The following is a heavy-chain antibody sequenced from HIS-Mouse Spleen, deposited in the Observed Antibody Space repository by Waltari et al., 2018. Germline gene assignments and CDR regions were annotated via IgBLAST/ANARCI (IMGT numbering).Heavy chain of an antibody. CDR3: ARDYYGDYVAFDI. CDR1: GFTFSSYW. Sequence: EVQLVESGGGLVQPGGSLRLSCAASGFTFSSYWMSWVRQAPGKGLEWVANIKQDGSGKYYVDSVKGRFTISRDNAKNSLYLQMNSLRAEDTAVYYCARDYYGDYVAFDIWGQGTMVTVSS. D-gene: IGHD4-17*01. V-gene: IGHV3-7*01. CDR2: IKQDGSGK. J-gene: IGHJ3*02.